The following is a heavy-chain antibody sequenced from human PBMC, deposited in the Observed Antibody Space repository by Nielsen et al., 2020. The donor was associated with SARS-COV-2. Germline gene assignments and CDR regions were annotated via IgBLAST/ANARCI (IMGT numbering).Heavy chain of an antibody. Sequence: GGSLRLSCAASGFTVSSNYMSWVRQAPGKGLEWVSVIYSGGSTYYADSVKGRFTISRDNSKNTLYLQMNSLRAEDTAVYYCARAATGYYGMDVWGQGTTVTVSS. CDR1: GFTVSSNY. V-gene: IGHV3-53*01. J-gene: IGHJ6*02. CDR2: IYSGGST. CDR3: ARAATGYYGMDV.